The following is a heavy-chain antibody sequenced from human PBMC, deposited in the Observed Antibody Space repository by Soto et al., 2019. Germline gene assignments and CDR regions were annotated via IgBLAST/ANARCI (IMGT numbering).Heavy chain of an antibody. D-gene: IGHD3-9*01. CDR2: IVVGSGNT. CDR1: GFTFTSSA. V-gene: IGHV1-58*01. J-gene: IGHJ6*02. Sequence: ASVKVSCKASGFTFTSSAVQWVRQARGQRLEWIGWIVVGSGNTNYAQKFQERVTITRDMSTSTAYMELSSLRSEDTAVYYCAANKLLTATYYYGMDVWGQGTTVTVSS. CDR3: AANKLLTATYYYGMDV.